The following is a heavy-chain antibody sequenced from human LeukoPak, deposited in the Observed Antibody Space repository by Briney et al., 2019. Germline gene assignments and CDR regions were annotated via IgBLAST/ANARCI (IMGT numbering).Heavy chain of an antibody. D-gene: IGHD2-15*01. V-gene: IGHV4-59*01. CDR3: AQQVVGTCNSFDM. CDR1: GASIRSYY. Sequence: SETLSLTCNVSGASIRSYYWSWIRQSPGKGLEWIGSITYSGNTELNPSLRSRVTMSSDPPKSQFSLKLSSVTTADTALYYCAQQVVGTCNSFDMWGQGPRDTVSS. J-gene: IGHJ3*02. CDR2: ITYSGNT.